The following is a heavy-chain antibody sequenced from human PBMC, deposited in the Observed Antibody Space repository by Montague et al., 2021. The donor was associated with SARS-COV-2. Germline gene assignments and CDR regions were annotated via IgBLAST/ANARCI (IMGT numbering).Heavy chain of an antibody. CDR1: GGSISSYY. Sequence: SETLSPTCTVSGGSISSYYWSWIRQPAGKGLEWIGRIYSSGSTNYNPSLKSRVTMSVDTSKNQFSLKLSSVTAADTALYYCARDRPRSYDYGSGTYTWGGYGMDVWGQGTTVTVSS. V-gene: IGHV4-4*07. J-gene: IGHJ6*02. CDR3: ARDRPRSYDYGSGTYTWGGYGMDV. D-gene: IGHD3-10*01. CDR2: IYSSGST.